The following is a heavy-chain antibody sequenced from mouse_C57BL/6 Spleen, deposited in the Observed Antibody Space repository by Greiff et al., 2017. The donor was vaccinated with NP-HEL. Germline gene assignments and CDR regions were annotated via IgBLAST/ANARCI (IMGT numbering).Heavy chain of an antibody. Sequence: EVQLVESGGGLVKPGGSLKLSCAASGFTFSDYGMHWVRQAPEKGLEWVAYISSGSSTIYYADTVKGRFTISRDNAKNTLFLQMTSLRSEDTAMYYCAREGINYYGSSYIFAYWGQGTLVTVSA. CDR1: GFTFSDYG. J-gene: IGHJ3*01. D-gene: IGHD1-1*01. CDR2: ISSGSSTI. CDR3: AREGINYYGSSYIFAY. V-gene: IGHV5-17*01.